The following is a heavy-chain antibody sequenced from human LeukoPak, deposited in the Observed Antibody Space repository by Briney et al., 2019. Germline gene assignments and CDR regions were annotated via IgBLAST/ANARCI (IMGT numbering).Heavy chain of an antibody. CDR3: AIHIVVVPAAKKKNWFDP. CDR1: GGSFSGYY. V-gene: IGHV4-34*01. J-gene: IGHJ5*02. CDR2: INHSGST. Sequence: SETLSLTCAVYGGSFSGYYWSWIRQPPGKGLEWIGEINHSGSTNYNPSLKSRVTISVNTSKNQFSLKLSSVTAADTAVYYCAIHIVVVPAAKKKNWFDPWGQGTLVTVSS. D-gene: IGHD2-2*01.